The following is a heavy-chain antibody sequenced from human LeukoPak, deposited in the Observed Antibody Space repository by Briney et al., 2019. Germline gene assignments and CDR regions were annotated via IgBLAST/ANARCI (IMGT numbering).Heavy chain of an antibody. Sequence: PGGSLRLSCAASGFTFSSYSINWVRQAPGKGLECVSSISSSSSYIYYADSVKGRFTISRDNAKNSLYLQMNSLRVEDTAVYYCARPGITGTMGYGAFDIWGQGTRVTVSS. CDR2: ISSSSSYI. V-gene: IGHV3-21*01. D-gene: IGHD1-20*01. J-gene: IGHJ3*02. CDR3: ARPGITGTMGYGAFDI. CDR1: GFTFSSYS.